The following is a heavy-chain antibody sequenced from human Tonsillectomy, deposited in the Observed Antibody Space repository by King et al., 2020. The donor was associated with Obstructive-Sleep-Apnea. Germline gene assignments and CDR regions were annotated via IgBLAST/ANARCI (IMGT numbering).Heavy chain of an antibody. Sequence: QLVQSGAEVKKPGASVKVSCKASGYTFISYGITWVRQAPGQGLEWMGWISAYNGNTNYAEKFQGRVTMTTDTFTNTAYMELSLTYDDTAMYYCARGAAGTLDYWGQGTLVTVSS. CDR3: ARGAAGTLDY. CDR1: GYTFISYG. CDR2: ISAYNGNT. D-gene: IGHD6-13*01. V-gene: IGHV1-18*01. J-gene: IGHJ4*02.